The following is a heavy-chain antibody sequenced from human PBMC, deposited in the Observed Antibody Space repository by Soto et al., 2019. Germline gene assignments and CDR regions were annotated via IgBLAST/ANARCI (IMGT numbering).Heavy chain of an antibody. V-gene: IGHV3-30*18. CDR3: AKDEARVVYYGMDG. D-gene: IGHD3-3*01. CDR2: ISYDGSNK. Sequence: GGSLRLSCAASGFTFSSYGMHWVRQAPGKGLEWVAVISYDGSNKYYADSVKGRFTISRDNSKNTLYLQMNSLRAEDTAVYYYAKDEARVVYYGMDGRGKGNRVTVSS. CDR1: GFTFSSYG. J-gene: IGHJ6*01.